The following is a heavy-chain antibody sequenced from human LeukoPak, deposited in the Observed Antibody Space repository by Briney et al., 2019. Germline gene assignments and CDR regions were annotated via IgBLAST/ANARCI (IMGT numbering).Heavy chain of an antibody. CDR3: ARSITMIVAFDY. D-gene: IGHD3-22*01. J-gene: IGHJ4*02. Sequence: ASVKVSCKVSGYTLTELSMHWVRQAPGKGFEWMSRFDPEKGETIYAQKFQGRVTMTEDTSTDTAYMELSSLRSEDTAVYYCARSITMIVAFDYWGQGTLVTVSS. CDR2: FDPEKGET. CDR1: GYTLTELS. V-gene: IGHV1-24*01.